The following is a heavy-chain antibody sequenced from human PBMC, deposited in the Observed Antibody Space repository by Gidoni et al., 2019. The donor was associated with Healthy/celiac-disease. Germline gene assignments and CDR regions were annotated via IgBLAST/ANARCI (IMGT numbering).Heavy chain of an antibody. D-gene: IGHD6-13*01. V-gene: IGHV4-34*01. CDR2: INHSGST. CDR3: ARGRPRLAAAGTRDY. J-gene: IGHJ4*02. Sequence: QVQLKQWGAGLLKPSETLSLPCAVYGGSFSGDYWSWIRQPPGRGLEWIAEINHSGSTNYNPSLKSRVTISVDTSKNQFSLKLSSVTAADTAVYYCARGRPRLAAAGTRDYWGQGTLVTVSS. CDR1: GGSFSGDY.